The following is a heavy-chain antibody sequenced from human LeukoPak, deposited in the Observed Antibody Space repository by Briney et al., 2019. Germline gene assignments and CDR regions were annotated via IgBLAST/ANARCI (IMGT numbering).Heavy chain of an antibody. CDR2: IHYSGST. CDR3: ARHLPCSSTTCYLGWFDP. D-gene: IGHD2-2*01. CDR1: GGSISSSNYY. Sequence: PSETLSLTCTVSGGSISSSNYYWGCIRQPPGKGLEWIGSIHYSGSTYYNPSLKGRVTMSLDTSKNQFSLKLSSVTAADTAVYYCARHLPCSSTTCYLGWFDPWGQGTLVTVSS. J-gene: IGHJ5*02. V-gene: IGHV4-39*01.